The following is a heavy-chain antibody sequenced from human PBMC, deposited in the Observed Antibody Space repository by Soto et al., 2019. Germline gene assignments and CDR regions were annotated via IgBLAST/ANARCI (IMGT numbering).Heavy chain of an antibody. V-gene: IGHV4-34*01. Sequence: PSETLSLTCAVYGGSFSGYYWSWIRQPPGKGLEWIGEINHSGGTNYNPSLKSRVTISVDTSKNQFSLKLSSVTAADTAVYYCASLATIRVGATTDYYYGMDVWGQGTTVTVSS. CDR3: ASLATIRVGATTDYYYGMDV. J-gene: IGHJ6*02. CDR2: INHSGGT. D-gene: IGHD1-26*01. CDR1: GGSFSGYY.